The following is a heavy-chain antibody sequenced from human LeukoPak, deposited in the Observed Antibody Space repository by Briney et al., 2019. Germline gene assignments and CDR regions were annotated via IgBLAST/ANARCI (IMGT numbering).Heavy chain of an antibody. J-gene: IGHJ4*02. CDR2: IYYSGST. D-gene: IGHD1-26*01. V-gene: IGHV4-59*01. CDR3: ARGPVGATTFDY. CDR1: GDTISSYY. Sequence: SETLSLTCTVSGDTISSYYWSWIRQSPGKGLELIGYIYYSGSTNYNPSLKSRVTISVDTSKSQFSLKLSSVTAADTAVYYCARGPVGATTFDYWGQGTLVTVSS.